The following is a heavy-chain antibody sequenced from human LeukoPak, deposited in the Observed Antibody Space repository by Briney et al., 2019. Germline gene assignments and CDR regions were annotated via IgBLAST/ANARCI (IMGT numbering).Heavy chain of an antibody. V-gene: IGHV3-33*01. Sequence: GGSLRLSCAASGFTFSSYGMHWVRQAPGKGLEWVAIIWYDGSNKYYADSVKGRFTFSKDNSKNTLYLQMNSLRAEDTAVYYCATDQYHLPDYWGQGTLVTVSP. CDR3: ATDQYHLPDY. CDR2: IWYDGSNK. CDR1: GFTFSSYG. D-gene: IGHD2-2*01. J-gene: IGHJ4*02.